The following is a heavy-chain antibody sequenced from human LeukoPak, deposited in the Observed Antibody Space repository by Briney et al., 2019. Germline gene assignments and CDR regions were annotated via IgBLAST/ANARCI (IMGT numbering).Heavy chain of an antibody. V-gene: IGHV5-51*01. CDR1: GYSFTSYW. Sequence: GESLKISCKGSGYSFTSYWIGWVRQMPGKGLEWMGIIYPGDSDTRYSPSFQGQVTISADKSISTAYLQWSSLKASDTAVYYCARRGCSGGSCYWSPDNWFDPWGQGTLVTVSS. J-gene: IGHJ5*02. D-gene: IGHD2-15*01. CDR2: IYPGDSDT. CDR3: ARRGCSGGSCYWSPDNWFDP.